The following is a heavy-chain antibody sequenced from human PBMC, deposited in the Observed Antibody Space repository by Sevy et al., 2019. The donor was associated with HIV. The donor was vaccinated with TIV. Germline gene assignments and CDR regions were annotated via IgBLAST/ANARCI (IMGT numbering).Heavy chain of an antibody. CDR3: AGENAWGRGYS. J-gene: IGHJ4*02. Sequence: SENLSLTCTVSGGSITSLYWNWIRQPPGKGLEWIANIYYNGHINYNPSAKSRVTLSLDTSKNQFSLRLSSVTAADTAMYYCAGENAWGRGYSWGQGTLVTVSS. D-gene: IGHD1-26*01. V-gene: IGHV4-59*08. CDR1: GGSITSLY. CDR2: IYYNGHI.